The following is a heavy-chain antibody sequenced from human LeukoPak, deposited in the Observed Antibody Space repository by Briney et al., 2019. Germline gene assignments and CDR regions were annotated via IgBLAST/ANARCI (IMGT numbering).Heavy chain of an antibody. V-gene: IGHV4-4*07. J-gene: IGHJ4*02. CDR3: ARERDHGCSYYFVLDW. Sequence: SETLSLTCTVSGGSMNTYCWTWLRQPAGKGLEWLGRMYHSGTTNYNSPLYNPSLSSRVTMSVDGAKNQFSLRLKSVTTADTAIYFCARERDHGCSYYFVLDWWGETRLVTVSS. D-gene: IGHD5-18*01. CDR2: MYHSGTT. CDR1: GGSMNTYC.